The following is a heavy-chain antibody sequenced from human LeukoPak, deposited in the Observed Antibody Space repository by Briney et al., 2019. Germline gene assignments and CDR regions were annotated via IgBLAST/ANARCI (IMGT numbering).Heavy chain of an antibody. D-gene: IGHD6-19*01. J-gene: IGHJ4*02. CDR2: ISCSGSTI. CDR3: ARPNRSGWYIDY. CDR1: GFAFSDYY. Sequence: GGSLRLSCAASGFAFSDYYMSWIRQAPGKGLEWVSYISCSGSTIYYADSVKGRFTISRDNAKNSLYLQMNSLRAEDTAVYYCARPNRSGWYIDYWGQGTLVTVSS. V-gene: IGHV3-11*01.